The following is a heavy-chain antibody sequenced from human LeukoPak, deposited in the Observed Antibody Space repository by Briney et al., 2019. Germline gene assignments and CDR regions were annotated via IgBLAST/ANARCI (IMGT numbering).Heavy chain of an antibody. CDR1: GFTFSIYA. V-gene: IGHV3-64*01. CDR2: ISYNGSQI. CDR3: VRDRGGSGWYYFDY. Sequence: GGSLRLSCAASGFTFSIYAMHWVRQGPGKGLEHVSGISYNGSQIYYGNSVKDRFTISRDNAKNTVYLQMASLRVDDMAVYYCVRDRGGSGWYYFDYWGQGTLVTVSS. J-gene: IGHJ4*02. D-gene: IGHD6-19*01.